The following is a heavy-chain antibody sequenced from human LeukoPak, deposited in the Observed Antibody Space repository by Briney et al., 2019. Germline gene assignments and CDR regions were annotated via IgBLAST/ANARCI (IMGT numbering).Heavy chain of an antibody. V-gene: IGHV3-72*01. Sequence: GGSLRLSCAASGFTITDHHMHWVRQAPGKGMEWVGRSQTTKPNSCTTEYAASLKGRFTISIDDSKNSLYLQLNSLKTEDTAVYYSVRVVTTSSGWYHFDNWGQGTLVTVSS. CDR1: GFTITDHH. J-gene: IGHJ4*02. CDR3: VRVVTTSSGWYHFDN. CDR2: SQTTKPNSCTT. D-gene: IGHD6-13*01.